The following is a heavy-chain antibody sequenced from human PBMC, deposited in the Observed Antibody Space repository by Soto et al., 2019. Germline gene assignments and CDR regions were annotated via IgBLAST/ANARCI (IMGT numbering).Heavy chain of an antibody. CDR3: ARVKVEGWYVRHWFDP. V-gene: IGHV1-69*06. Sequence: QVQLVQSGAEVKKPRSSVKVSCKASGGTFSSYAISWVRQAPGQGLEWMGGIIPIFGTANYAQKFQGRVTITADKSTSTADMELSSLRSEDTAVYYCARVKVEGWYVRHWFDPWGQGTLVTVSS. D-gene: IGHD6-19*01. CDR1: GGTFSSYA. CDR2: IIPIFGTA. J-gene: IGHJ5*02.